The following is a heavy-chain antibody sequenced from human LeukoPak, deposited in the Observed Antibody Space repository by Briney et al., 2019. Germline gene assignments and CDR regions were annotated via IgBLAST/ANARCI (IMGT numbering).Heavy chain of an antibody. CDR1: GSYW. D-gene: IGHD2/OR15-2a*01. V-gene: IGHV3-74*01. CDR2: INSDGSWT. J-gene: IGHJ4*02. CDR3: VSFYETY. Sequence: GGSLRLSCAASGSYWMHWVRQAPGKGLVWVSHINSDGSWTSYADSLKGRFTTSKDNAKNTVYLQMNNLRAEDTAVYYCVSFYETYWGRGTLVTVSS.